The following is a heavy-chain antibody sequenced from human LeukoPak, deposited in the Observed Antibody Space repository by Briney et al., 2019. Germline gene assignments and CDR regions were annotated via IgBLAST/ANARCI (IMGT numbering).Heavy chain of an antibody. D-gene: IGHD6-19*01. J-gene: IGHJ4*02. V-gene: IGHV1-2*02. CDR1: GYTFTGYY. Sequence: ASVKVSCKTSGYTFTGYYMHWVRQAPGQGLEWMGWINPNSGGSNYAQKFQGRVTMTRDTSISTAYMELSSLRSDDTAVYYCATRVVAGIPYYLDYWGQGTLVTVSS. CDR2: INPNSGGS. CDR3: ATRVVAGIPYYLDY.